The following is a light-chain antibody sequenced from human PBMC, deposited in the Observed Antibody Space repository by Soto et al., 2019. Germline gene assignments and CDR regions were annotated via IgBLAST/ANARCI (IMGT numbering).Light chain of an antibody. Sequence: VLTQSPGTLSLSTGERATLSCRASQSVSSSYLAWYQQKPGQAPRLLIYGASSRATGIPDRFSGSGSGTDFTLTINSLQPDDIATYYCQNYDSDPITFGQGTRLEIK. V-gene: IGKV3-20*01. J-gene: IGKJ5*01. CDR2: GAS. CDR1: QSVSSSY. CDR3: QNYDSDPIT.